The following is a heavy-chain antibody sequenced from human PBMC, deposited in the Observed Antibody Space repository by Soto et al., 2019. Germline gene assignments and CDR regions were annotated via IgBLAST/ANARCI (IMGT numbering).Heavy chain of an antibody. CDR3: AREIFGVVTGYYGMDV. V-gene: IGHV4-4*07. D-gene: IGHD3-3*01. J-gene: IGHJ6*02. CDR2: IYTSGST. CDR1: GGSISSYY. Sequence: TSETLSLTCTVSGGSISSYYWSWIRQPAGKGLEWIGRIYTSGSTNYNPSLKSRVTMSVDTSKNQFSLKLSSVTAADTAVYYCAREIFGVVTGYYGMDVWGQGTTVTVSS.